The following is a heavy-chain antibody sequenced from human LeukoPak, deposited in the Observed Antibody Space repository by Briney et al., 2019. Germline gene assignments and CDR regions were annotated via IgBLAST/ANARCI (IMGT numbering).Heavy chain of an antibody. J-gene: IGHJ4*02. V-gene: IGHV1-18*01. D-gene: IGHD3-10*01. CDR3: ATGPVCSYDY. CDR1: GYTFNTYG. CDR2: ISPDNGHT. Sequence: GASVKVSCKGSGYTFNTYGINWVQQAPGQGLEFMGWISPDNGHTNYAQNLQARVTMTTDTPTRTAYLELRSLRSDDTAVYYCATGPVCSYDYWGQGTLVTVSS.